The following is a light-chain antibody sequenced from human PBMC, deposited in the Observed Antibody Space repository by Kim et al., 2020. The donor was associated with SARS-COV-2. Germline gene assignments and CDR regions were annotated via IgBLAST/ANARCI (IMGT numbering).Light chain of an antibody. CDR1: KLEYKY. CDR3: QAWDSRTAV. V-gene: IGLV3-1*01. Sequence: SYELTQPPSVSVSPGQTARITCLGEKLEYKYVSWYQQRPGQSPLLVIYQDIKRPSGIPERISGSNSGNTATLTVSATQDMDEADYYCQAWDSRTAVFGGG. J-gene: IGLJ2*01. CDR2: QDI.